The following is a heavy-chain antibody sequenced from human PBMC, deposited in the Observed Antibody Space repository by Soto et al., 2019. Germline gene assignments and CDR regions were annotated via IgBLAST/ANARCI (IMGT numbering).Heavy chain of an antibody. CDR1: GGSFSGYY. J-gene: IGHJ6*02. CDR2: INPSGDT. Sequence: QVQLQQWGAGLLKPSENLSLSCVVSGGSFSGYYWSWIRQPPGKGLEWIGEINPSGDTDSNPSLKSRFSLSVDASKNQFSLILRSVTAADTAVYYCARETVLRFSSPRSYGLDVWGQGTTVTVSS. D-gene: IGHD3-3*01. V-gene: IGHV4-34*02. CDR3: ARETVLRFSSPRSYGLDV.